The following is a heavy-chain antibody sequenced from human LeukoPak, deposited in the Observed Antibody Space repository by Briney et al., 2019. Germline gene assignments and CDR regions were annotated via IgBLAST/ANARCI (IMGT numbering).Heavy chain of an antibody. D-gene: IGHD2-2*01. CDR1: GGSISNYY. CDR3: ARAGPVPSSLYYFDY. J-gene: IGHJ4*02. CDR2: IYYSGST. Sequence: SETLSLTCTASGGSISNYYWIWIRHPPGKGLEWIGFIYYSGSTNYNPSLKSRVTISMDTSKNQLSLKLYSVTAADTAVYYCARAGPVPSSLYYFDYWGRGTLATVSS. V-gene: IGHV4-59*01.